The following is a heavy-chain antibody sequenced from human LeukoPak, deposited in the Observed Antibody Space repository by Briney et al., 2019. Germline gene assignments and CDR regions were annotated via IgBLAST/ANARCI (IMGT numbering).Heavy chain of an antibody. Sequence: SETLSLTCAVYGGSFSGYYWSWIRQPPGKGLEWIGEINHSGSTNYNPSLKSRVTISVDTSKNQSSLKLSSVTAADTAVYYCARRGISMRLGGMDVWGKGTTVTVSS. CDR3: ARRGISMRLGGMDV. CDR2: INHSGST. CDR1: GGSFSGYY. D-gene: IGHD3-16*01. V-gene: IGHV4-34*01. J-gene: IGHJ6*04.